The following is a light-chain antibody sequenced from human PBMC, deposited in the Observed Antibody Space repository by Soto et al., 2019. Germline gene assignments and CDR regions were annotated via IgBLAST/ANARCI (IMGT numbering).Light chain of an antibody. CDR3: QQYGGSRWT. V-gene: IGKV3-20*01. Sequence: EIVLTQSPGTLSSSPGERATLSCTASQSVSSTYLAWYQQKPGQAPRLLIYGASNRATGIPDRFSGSGSGTDFTLTSSRLEPKDVAVYYCQQYGGSRWTFGRGTRVDI. CDR1: QSVSSTY. CDR2: GAS. J-gene: IGKJ1*01.